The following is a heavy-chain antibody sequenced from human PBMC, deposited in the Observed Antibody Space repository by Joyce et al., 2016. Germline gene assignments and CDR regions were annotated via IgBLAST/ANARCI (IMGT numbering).Heavy chain of an antibody. CDR1: GFMFGTSS. J-gene: IGHJ6*02. D-gene: IGHD2-21*01. CDR2: ISGDRRFI. Sequence: EVQLVESGGGLVKPGGSLKLSCAASGFMFGTSSMSWFRQVPGKGLEWVSAISGDRRFIFHADSVRGRFTVSRDNAENSLYLQMKSLRVEDTAVYFCARGGLVYDYSMDVWGQGTTVIVSS. CDR3: ARGGLVYDYSMDV. V-gene: IGHV3-21*02.